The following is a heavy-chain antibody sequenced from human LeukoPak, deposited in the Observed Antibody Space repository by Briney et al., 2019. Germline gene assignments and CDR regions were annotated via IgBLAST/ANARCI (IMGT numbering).Heavy chain of an antibody. D-gene: IGHD2-21*01. CDR1: GGSISNYY. V-gene: IGHV4-59*08. CDR2: IYYSGST. CDR3: ARRSALWSRGAFDI. J-gene: IGHJ3*02. Sequence: PSETLSLTCTASGGSISNYYWSWIRQPPGKGLDWIGYIYYSGSTNYNPSLKSRVTISVDTSKNQFSLKLTSVTAADTAVYYCARRSALWSRGAFDIWGQGTMVTVSS.